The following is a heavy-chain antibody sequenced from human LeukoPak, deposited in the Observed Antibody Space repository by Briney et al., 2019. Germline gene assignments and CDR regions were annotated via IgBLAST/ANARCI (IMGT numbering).Heavy chain of an antibody. Sequence: GGSLRLSCAASGFNFNKAWMTWVRQAPGRGLEWVGRIRSNNEGGTTDYAAPVKGRVTISRDDSRQTLYLQMNNLKIEDTAVYYCTSDLYWAFDWGQGTLVTVSS. CDR2: IRSNNEGGTT. CDR3: TSDLYWAFD. CDR1: GFNFNKAW. D-gene: IGHD2-15*01. V-gene: IGHV3-15*01. J-gene: IGHJ4*02.